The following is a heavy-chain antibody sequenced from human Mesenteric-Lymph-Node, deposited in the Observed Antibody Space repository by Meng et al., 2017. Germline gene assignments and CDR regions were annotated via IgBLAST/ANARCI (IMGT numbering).Heavy chain of an antibody. J-gene: IGHJ2*01. CDR3: ARVGWRQWSFDL. V-gene: IGHV4-30-4*01. Sequence: QVQLQESGPGLVKPSQTRSLTCTVAGGSISSGDYYWSWICQPPGKGLEWIGYIYYSGSTYYNPSLKSRVTISVDTSKNQFSLKLSSVTAADTAVYYCARVGWRQWSFDLWGRGTLVTVSS. CDR2: IYYSGST. D-gene: IGHD5-18*01. CDR1: GGSISSGDYY.